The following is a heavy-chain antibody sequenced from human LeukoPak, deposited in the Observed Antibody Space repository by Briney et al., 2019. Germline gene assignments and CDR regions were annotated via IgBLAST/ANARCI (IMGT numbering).Heavy chain of an antibody. CDR2: ISSSGSTI. J-gene: IGHJ5*02. CDR1: GFTFSDYY. Sequence: GGSLRLSCAASGFTFSDYYMSWIRQAPGKGLEWVSYISSSGSTIYYADSVKGRFTISRDNAKNTLYLQMNSLRAEDTAVYYCARDLPHDYGGNSAPWGQGTLVTVSS. V-gene: IGHV3-11*01. D-gene: IGHD4-23*01. CDR3: ARDLPHDYGGNSAP.